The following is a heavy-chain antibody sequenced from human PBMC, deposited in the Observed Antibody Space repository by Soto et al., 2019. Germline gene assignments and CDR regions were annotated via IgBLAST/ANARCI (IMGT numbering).Heavy chain of an antibody. D-gene: IGHD6-19*01. Sequence: VQLVESGGGVVQPGRSLRLSCAASGFTFNDSGMHWVRQAPDKGLEWVTFISYDGSDKYYIDSVEGRFTISRDNSKNTVYLQMNNLRPEDTAVYYCAKRQAVAGAEYWGQGTLVTVSS. V-gene: IGHV3-30*18. CDR2: ISYDGSDK. CDR3: AKRQAVAGAEY. CDR1: GFTFNDSG. J-gene: IGHJ4*02.